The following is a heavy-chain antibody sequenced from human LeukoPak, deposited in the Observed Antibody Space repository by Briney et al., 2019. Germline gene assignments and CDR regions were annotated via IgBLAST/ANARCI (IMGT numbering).Heavy chain of an antibody. D-gene: IGHD2-21*02. Sequence: SETLSLTCTVSGRSIGSADYYWSWIRQPPGKGLEWIGYIYYSGPTYYNPSLKSRITISVDTSKNQFSLKLSSVTAADTAVYYCARVPDCGSDSCLNDAFDIWGQGTMVTVSS. CDR2: IYYSGPT. V-gene: IGHV4-30-4*01. CDR1: GRSIGSADYY. J-gene: IGHJ3*02. CDR3: ARVPDCGSDSCLNDAFDI.